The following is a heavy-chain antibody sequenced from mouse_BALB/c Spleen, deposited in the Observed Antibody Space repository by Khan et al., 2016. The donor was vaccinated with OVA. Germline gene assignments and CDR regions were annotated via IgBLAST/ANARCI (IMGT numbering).Heavy chain of an antibody. V-gene: IGHV5-6*01. J-gene: IGHJ3*01. CDR1: GFTFRNYG. Sequence: EVELVESGGDLVKPGGSLKLSCAASGFTFRNYGMSWVRQTPDKRLEWVATISSDGTYTYYPDSVTGRFTISRNNAKNTLYLQMSSLKSEDTVMYYCTSHLTGSFAYWGQGTLVTVSA. CDR2: ISSDGTYT. D-gene: IGHD4-1*01. CDR3: TSHLTGSFAY.